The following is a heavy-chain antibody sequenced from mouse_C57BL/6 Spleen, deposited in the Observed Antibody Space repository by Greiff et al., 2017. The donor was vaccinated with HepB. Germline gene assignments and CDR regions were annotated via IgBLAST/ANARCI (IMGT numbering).Heavy chain of an antibody. J-gene: IGHJ1*03. CDR1: GYTFTSYW. D-gene: IGHD1-1*01. Sequence: VQLQQPGAELVRPGSSVKLSCKASGYTFTSYWMDWVKQRPGQGLEWIGNIYPSDSETHYNQKFKDKATLTVDKSSSTAYMPLSSLTSEDSAVYYCASTSRGYFDVWGTGTTVTVSS. V-gene: IGHV1-61*01. CDR2: IYPSDSET. CDR3: ASTSRGYFDV.